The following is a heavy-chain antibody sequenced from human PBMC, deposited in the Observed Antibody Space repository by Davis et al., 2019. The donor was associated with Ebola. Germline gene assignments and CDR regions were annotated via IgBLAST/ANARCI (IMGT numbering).Heavy chain of an antibody. J-gene: IGHJ4*02. Sequence: GGSLRLSCAASGFTFSGYWMTWVRQAPGKGLEWVSYISSSSSTIYYADSVKGRFTISRDNSKNTLYLQMNSLRAEDTAVYYCAPTKVGRFDYWGQGTLVTVSS. CDR3: APTKVGRFDY. CDR2: ISSSSSTI. V-gene: IGHV3-48*01. CDR1: GFTFSGYW. D-gene: IGHD5-12*01.